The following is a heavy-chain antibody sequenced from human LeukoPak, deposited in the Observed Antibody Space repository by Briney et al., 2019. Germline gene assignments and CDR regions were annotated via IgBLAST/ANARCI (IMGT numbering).Heavy chain of an antibody. V-gene: IGHV4-34*01. CDR3: ARRGAWSPYNWFDP. CDR1: GGSFSGYY. CDR2: INRSGST. Sequence: PSETLSLTCAVYGGSFSGYYWSWIRQPPGKGLEWIGEINRSGSTNYNPSLKSRVTISVDTSKNQFSLKLSSVTAADTAVYYCARRGAWSPYNWFDPWGQGTLVTVSS. D-gene: IGHD1-26*01. J-gene: IGHJ5*02.